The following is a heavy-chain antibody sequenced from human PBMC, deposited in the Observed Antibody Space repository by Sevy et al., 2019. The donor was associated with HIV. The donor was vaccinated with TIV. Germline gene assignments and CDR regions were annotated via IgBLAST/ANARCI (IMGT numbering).Heavy chain of an antibody. V-gene: IGHV3-7*01. J-gene: IGHJ4*02. Sequence: GVSLRLSCAASGFTFSANWMNWVRQAPGKGLEWVANIKGDGSDKHYVDSVEGRFTISRDNAKNLLYLQMNSLRVEDTAVYYCAHETFGRFESWGQRTLVTVSS. CDR1: GFTFSANW. CDR3: AHETFGRFES. CDR2: IKGDGSDK. D-gene: IGHD3-16*01.